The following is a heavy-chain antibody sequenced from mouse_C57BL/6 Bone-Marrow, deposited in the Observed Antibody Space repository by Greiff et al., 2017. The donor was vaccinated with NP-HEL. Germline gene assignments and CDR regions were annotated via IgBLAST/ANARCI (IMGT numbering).Heavy chain of an antibody. Sequence: QVQLKESGPGLVQPSQSLSITCTVSGFSLTSYGVHWVRQSPGKGLEWLGVIWSGGSTDYNAAFISRLSISKDNSKSQVFFKMNSLQADDTAIYYCARKGLGYYGSSLDYWGQGTTLTVSS. D-gene: IGHD1-1*01. CDR2: IWSGGST. CDR1: GFSLTSYG. CDR3: ARKGLGYYGSSLDY. V-gene: IGHV2-2*01. J-gene: IGHJ2*01.